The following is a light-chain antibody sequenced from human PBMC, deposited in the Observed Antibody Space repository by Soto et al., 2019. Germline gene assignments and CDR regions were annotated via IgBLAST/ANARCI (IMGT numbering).Light chain of an antibody. CDR2: GAS. CDR1: QSVAYN. J-gene: IGKJ1*01. V-gene: IGKV3-15*01. CDR3: QQYNNWPRT. Sequence: EIVLTQSPATLSLSPGERATLSCRASQSVAYNVAWYQQKPGQAPRLLIYGASTRATGIPARFSGSGSGTEFTLTISSLQSEDFAVYHCQQYNNWPRTFGQGTKVDIK.